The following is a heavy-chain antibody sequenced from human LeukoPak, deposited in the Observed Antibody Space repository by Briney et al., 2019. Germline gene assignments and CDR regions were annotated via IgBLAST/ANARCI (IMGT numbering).Heavy chain of an antibody. CDR1: GFSFSSYW. Sequence: QPGGSLRLSCAASGFSFSSYWMTWVRQAPGKGLEWVANIKQDGSEKHYGDSVKGRFTISRDNAKNSLYLQMNSLRAEDTAVYYCAREYYYDSSGYYETYWYFDLWGRGTLVTVSS. V-gene: IGHV3-7*01. D-gene: IGHD3-22*01. CDR3: AREYYYDSSGYYETYWYFDL. J-gene: IGHJ2*01. CDR2: IKQDGSEK.